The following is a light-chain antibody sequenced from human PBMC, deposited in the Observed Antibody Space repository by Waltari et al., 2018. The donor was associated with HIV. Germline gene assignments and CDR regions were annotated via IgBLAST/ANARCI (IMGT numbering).Light chain of an antibody. J-gene: IGLJ3*02. CDR2: SNN. Sequence: QSVLPQPSSASGTPGQRVAISCSGSSSNIESNTVNWYQQLPVTAPNLLVYSNNQRPSGVPDRISGSKSGTSASLAISGLQAEDRADYYCAAWDDSLNGWVFGGGTKLTVL. V-gene: IGLV1-44*01. CDR1: SSNIESNT. CDR3: AAWDDSLNGWV.